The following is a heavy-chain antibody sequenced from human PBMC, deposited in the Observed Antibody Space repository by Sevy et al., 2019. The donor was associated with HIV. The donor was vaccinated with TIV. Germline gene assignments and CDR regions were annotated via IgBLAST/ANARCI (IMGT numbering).Heavy chain of an antibody. V-gene: IGHV1-69*13. CDR3: ASELTMVRGVIYYYYGMDV. Sequence: ASVKVSCKASGGTFSSYAISWVRQAPGQGLEWMGGIIPIFGTANYAQKFQGRVTITADESTSTAYMELSSLRSEDTAVDYCASELTMVRGVIYYYYGMDVWGQGTTVTVSS. J-gene: IGHJ6*02. D-gene: IGHD3-10*01. CDR2: IIPIFGTA. CDR1: GGTFSSYA.